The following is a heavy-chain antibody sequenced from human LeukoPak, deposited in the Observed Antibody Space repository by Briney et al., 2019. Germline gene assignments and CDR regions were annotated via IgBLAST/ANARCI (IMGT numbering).Heavy chain of an antibody. Sequence: GASVKVSCKASGYTFTSYDINWVRQATGQGLEWMGWMNPNIGNTGYAQKFQGRVTITRNTSITTAYLELSSLRSEDTAVYYCARQGGSGYHFDYWGQGTLVTVSS. D-gene: IGHD3-3*01. CDR2: MNPNIGNT. V-gene: IGHV1-8*03. CDR3: ARQGGSGYHFDY. CDR1: GYTFTSYD. J-gene: IGHJ4*02.